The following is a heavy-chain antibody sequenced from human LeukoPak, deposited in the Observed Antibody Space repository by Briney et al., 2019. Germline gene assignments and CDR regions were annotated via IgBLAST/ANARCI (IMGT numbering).Heavy chain of an antibody. V-gene: IGHV4-4*02. D-gene: IGHD1-20*01. CDR1: GGSISSSNW. J-gene: IGHJ4*02. Sequence: SETLSLTCAVSGGSISSSNWWSWVRQPPGKGLEWIGEIYHSGSTNYNPSLKSRVTISVDKSKNQFSLKLSSVTVADTAVYYCAITGPCVDNLSRAFENCGQGSLGTVSS. CDR2: IYHSGST. CDR3: AITGPCVDNLSRAFEN.